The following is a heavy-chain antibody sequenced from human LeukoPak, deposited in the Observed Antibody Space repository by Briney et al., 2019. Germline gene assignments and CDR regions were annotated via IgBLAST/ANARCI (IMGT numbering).Heavy chain of an antibody. Sequence: GGSLRLSCAASGFTFSSYSMNWVRQAPGKGLEWVSAISGSGGSTYYADSVKGRFTISRDNSKNTLYLQMNSLRAEDTAVYYCAKLQYYDILTGCFDYWGQGTLVTVSS. CDR1: GFTFSSYS. D-gene: IGHD3-9*01. V-gene: IGHV3-23*01. J-gene: IGHJ4*02. CDR2: ISGSGGST. CDR3: AKLQYYDILTGCFDY.